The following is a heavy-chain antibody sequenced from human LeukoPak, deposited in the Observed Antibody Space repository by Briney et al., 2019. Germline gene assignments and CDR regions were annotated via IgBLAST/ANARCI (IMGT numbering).Heavy chain of an antibody. CDR1: GFTFNGYA. CDR2: ISPTGAGT. CDR3: AKERGGG. J-gene: IGHJ4*02. D-gene: IGHD3-16*01. Sequence: GGSLRLSCAASGFTFNGYAMTSARQAPGKGLEWVSAISPTGAGTYYADSVKGLFTISRDNSKNTLYLQMNSLRAEDTAVYYCAKERGGGWGQGTLVTVSS. V-gene: IGHV3-23*01.